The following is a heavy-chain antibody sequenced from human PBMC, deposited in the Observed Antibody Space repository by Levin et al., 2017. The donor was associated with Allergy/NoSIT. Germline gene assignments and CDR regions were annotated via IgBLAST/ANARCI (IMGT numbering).Heavy chain of an antibody. CDR1: GGSISSGGYY. CDR2: IYYSGST. Sequence: SQTLSLTCTVSGGSISSGGYYWSWIRQHPGKGLEWIGYIYYSGSTYYNPSLKSRVTISVDTSKNQFSLKLSSVTAADTAVYYCARFGLGDYNYYGMDVWGQGTTVTVSS. CDR3: ARFGLGDYNYYGMDV. J-gene: IGHJ6*02. D-gene: IGHD4-17*01. V-gene: IGHV4-31*03.